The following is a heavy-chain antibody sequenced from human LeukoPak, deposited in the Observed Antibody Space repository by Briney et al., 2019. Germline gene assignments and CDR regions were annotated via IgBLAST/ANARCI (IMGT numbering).Heavy chain of an antibody. V-gene: IGHV1-2*02. J-gene: IGHJ4*02. D-gene: IGHD1-1*01. CDR1: GYTFTGYY. CDR2: INPNSGGT. Sequence: ASVKVSCKASGYTFTGYYMHWVRQAPGQGLEWMGWINPNSGGTNYAQKFQGRVTMTRDTSISTAYMELSRLRSDDTAVYYCARSPVNWNDGGAADYWGQGTLVTVSS. CDR3: ARSPVNWNDGGAADY.